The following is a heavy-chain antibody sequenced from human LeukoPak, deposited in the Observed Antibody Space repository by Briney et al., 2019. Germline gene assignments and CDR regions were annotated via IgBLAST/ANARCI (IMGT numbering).Heavy chain of an antibody. V-gene: IGHV3-23*01. CDR1: GLTFSNYA. CDR2: ITGGGSGI. D-gene: IGHD3-9*01. CDR3: AKWGDYDVLTGYYVSDY. J-gene: IGHJ4*02. Sequence: GGSLRLSCAASGLTFSNYAMSWVRQAPGKGLEWVSAITGGGSGIYYADSMKSRFTISRDNSKNTLYLQINGLRAEDTAVYYCAKWGDYDVLTGYYVSDYWGQGTLVTVSS.